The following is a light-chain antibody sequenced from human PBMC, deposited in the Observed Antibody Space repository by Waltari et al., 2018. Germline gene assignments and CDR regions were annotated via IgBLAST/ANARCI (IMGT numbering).Light chain of an antibody. CDR1: QSVSRA. CDR2: AAP. V-gene: IGKV3-20*01. Sequence: DIELTQAPGTLSFSPGARATLSCRASQSVSRALAWYQQKPGQAPRLLIYAAPTRATGVPDRFSGSGSGTDFSLTISRLDPEDFAVYYCQHYVNLPVTFGQGTKVEI. CDR3: QHYVNLPVT. J-gene: IGKJ1*01.